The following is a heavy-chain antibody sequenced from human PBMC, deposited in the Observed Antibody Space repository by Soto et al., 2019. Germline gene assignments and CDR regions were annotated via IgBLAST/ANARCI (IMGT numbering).Heavy chain of an antibody. Sequence: SETLSLTCDVSGDFLTTYYWNWIRQSPGKGLEWIGYIFYGGHTNYNPSLRGRATISVDTSKNQYSLKLSSVTAADTAVYYCARSPQYSSGWNGGFDYWGQGALVTVSS. CDR1: GDFLTTYY. CDR3: ARSPQYSSGWNGGFDY. J-gene: IGHJ4*02. CDR2: IFYGGHT. V-gene: IGHV4-59*01. D-gene: IGHD6-19*01.